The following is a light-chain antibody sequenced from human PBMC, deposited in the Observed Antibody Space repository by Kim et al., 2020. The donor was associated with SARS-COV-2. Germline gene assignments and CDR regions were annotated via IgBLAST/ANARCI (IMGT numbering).Light chain of an antibody. V-gene: IGLV3-19*01. J-gene: IGLJ2*01. CDR3: NSRDSSGNHLRV. CDR2: GKN. Sequence: SSELTQDPAVSVALGQTVRITGQGDSLRSYYASWYQQKPGQAPVLVIYGKNNRPSGIPDRFSGSSSGNTASLTITGAQAEDEADYYCNSRDSSGNHLRVFGGGTQLTVL. CDR1: SLRSYY.